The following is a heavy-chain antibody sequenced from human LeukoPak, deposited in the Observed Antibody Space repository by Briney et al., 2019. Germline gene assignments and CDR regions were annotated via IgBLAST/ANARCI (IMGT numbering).Heavy chain of an antibody. CDR3: AKTLGYSGYFSP. CDR1: GFTFNSYA. D-gene: IGHD3-22*01. V-gene: IGHV3-23*01. Sequence: GGSLRLSCAASGFTFNSYAMTWVRQAPGKGLEWVSAISGGGVNTYYADSVKGRFTISRDNSKSMLYLQMNSLGAEDTAVYYCAKTLGYSGYFSPWGQGTLVTVSS. CDR2: ISGGGVNT. J-gene: IGHJ5*02.